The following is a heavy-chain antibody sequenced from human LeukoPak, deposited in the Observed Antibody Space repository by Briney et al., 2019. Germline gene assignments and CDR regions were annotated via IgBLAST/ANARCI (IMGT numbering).Heavy chain of an antibody. D-gene: IGHD3-22*01. J-gene: IGHJ3*02. CDR1: GGSIRSSYYY. CDR2: IYDSGST. Sequence: SETLSLTCTVSGGSIRSSYYYWGWIRQPPGKGLEWIGSIYDSGSTYYNPFLKSRVTISVDTSKNQFSLKLNSVTAADTAVYYCARRLIITMTHYRAFDIWGQGTMVTVSS. CDR3: ARRLIITMTHYRAFDI. V-gene: IGHV4-39*01.